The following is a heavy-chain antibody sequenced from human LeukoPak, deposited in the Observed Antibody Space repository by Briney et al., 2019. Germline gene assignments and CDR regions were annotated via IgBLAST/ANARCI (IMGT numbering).Heavy chain of an antibody. CDR1: GFTFSSYW. D-gene: IGHD3-3*01. J-gene: IGHJ4*02. CDR2: IKQDGSEK. V-gene: IGHV3-7*01. CDR3: ARVGSHYDFWSGYLGGSSDY. Sequence: GGSLRLSCAASGFTFSSYWMSWVRQARGKRLEWVANIKQDGSEKYYVDSVKGRFTIPRDNAKNSLYLQMNSLRAEDTAVYYCARVGSHYDFWSGYLGGSSDYWGQGTLVTVSS.